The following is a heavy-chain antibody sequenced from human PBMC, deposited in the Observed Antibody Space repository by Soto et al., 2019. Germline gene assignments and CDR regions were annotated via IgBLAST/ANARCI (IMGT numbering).Heavy chain of an antibody. Sequence: PGGSLRLSCAASGFTFSSYAMHWVRQAPGKGLEWVAVISYDGSNKYYADSVKGRFTISRDNSKNTLYLQMNSLRAEDTAVYYCASYDFWSGPLFDYWGQGTLVTVSS. J-gene: IGHJ4*02. D-gene: IGHD3-3*01. CDR3: ASYDFWSGPLFDY. CDR2: ISYDGSNK. V-gene: IGHV3-30-3*01. CDR1: GFTFSSYA.